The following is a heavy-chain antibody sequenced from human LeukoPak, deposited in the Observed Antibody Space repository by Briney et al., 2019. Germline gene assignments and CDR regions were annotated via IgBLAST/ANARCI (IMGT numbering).Heavy chain of an antibody. CDR3: ARGTNNDY. CDR1: GFTFSSYW. V-gene: IGHV3-7*01. Sequence: PGGSLRLSCAASGFTFSSYWMSWVRQAPGKRLEWVAYMNQDGAKKSYVDSVKGRFTISRDNAKSSLSLQMNSLRAEDTAVYYCARGTNNDYWGQGTLVTVSS. J-gene: IGHJ4*02. CDR2: MNQDGAKK.